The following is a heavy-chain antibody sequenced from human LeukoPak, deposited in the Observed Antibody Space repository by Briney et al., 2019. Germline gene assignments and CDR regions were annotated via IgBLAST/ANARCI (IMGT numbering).Heavy chain of an antibody. CDR2: ISAYNGNT. CDR3: ARSRYYDFWSGYPLFSPPENWFDP. V-gene: IGHV1-18*01. J-gene: IGHJ5*02. D-gene: IGHD3-3*01. Sequence: ASVKVSCKASGYTFTSYGISWVRQAPGQGLEWMGWISAYNGNTNYAQKLQGRVTMTTDTSTSTAYMELRSLRSDDTAVYYCARSRYYDFWSGYPLFSPPENWFDPWGQGTLVTVSS. CDR1: GYTFTSYG.